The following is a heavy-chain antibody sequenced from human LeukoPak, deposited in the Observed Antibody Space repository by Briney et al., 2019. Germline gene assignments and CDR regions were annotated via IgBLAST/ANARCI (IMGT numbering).Heavy chain of an antibody. CDR3: ARLSAVPPAPCSWFDP. J-gene: IGHJ5*02. CDR1: GYSISSGYY. V-gene: IGHV4-38-2*01. Sequence: PSETLSLTCAVSGYSISSGYYWGWIRQPTGKGLEWIGSIYHSGSTYYNPSLKSRVAISVDTSKNQFSPKLNSVTAADTALYYCARLSAVPPAPCSWFDPWGQGTLVTVSS. D-gene: IGHD2-2*01. CDR2: IYHSGST.